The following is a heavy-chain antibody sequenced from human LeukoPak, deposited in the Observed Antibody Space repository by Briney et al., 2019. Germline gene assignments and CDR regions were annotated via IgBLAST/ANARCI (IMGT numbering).Heavy chain of an antibody. D-gene: IGHD1-26*01. V-gene: IGHV4-34*01. J-gene: IGHJ4*02. CDR2: INHSGST. Sequence: SETLSLTCAVYGGSFSGYYWSWIRQPPGKGLEWIGEINHSGSTNYNPSLKSRVTISVDTSKNQFSLKLSSVTAADTAVYYCARHSGSYPHYFDHWGQGTLVTVSS. CDR1: GGSFSGYY. CDR3: ARHSGSYPHYFDH.